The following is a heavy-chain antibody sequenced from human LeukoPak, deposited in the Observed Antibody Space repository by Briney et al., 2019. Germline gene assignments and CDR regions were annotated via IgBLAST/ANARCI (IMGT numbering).Heavy chain of an antibody. J-gene: IGHJ4*02. CDR1: GGSITSYY. CDR3: ASRKLGNDY. Sequence: PSETLSLTCTVSGGSITSYYWSWVRQPPGKGLEWIGYIYYSGTTNYNPSLKSRVTISADTSKNQFSLNLSSVTAADTAVYYCASRKLGNDYWGQGTLVTVSS. V-gene: IGHV4-59*01. CDR2: IYYSGTT. D-gene: IGHD7-27*01.